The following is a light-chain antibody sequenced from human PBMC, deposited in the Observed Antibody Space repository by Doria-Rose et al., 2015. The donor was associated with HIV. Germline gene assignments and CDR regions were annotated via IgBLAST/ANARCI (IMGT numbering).Light chain of an antibody. Sequence: QSPGTLPLPPGERATLSCRASHSFRSTTLAWYQQQPGQAPSLLIYDGSTRATGIPDRFSASGSGTDFTLTINRLEPEDFALYYCHQYGTSWTFGQGTKVEI. V-gene: IGKV3-20*01. CDR2: DGS. J-gene: IGKJ1*01. CDR1: HSFRSTT. CDR3: HQYGTSWT.